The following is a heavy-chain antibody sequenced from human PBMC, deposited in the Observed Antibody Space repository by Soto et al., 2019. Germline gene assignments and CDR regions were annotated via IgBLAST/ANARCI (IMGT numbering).Heavy chain of an antibody. V-gene: IGHV1-24*01. CDR3: ATDQVGALRGSQGFHY. Sequence: QVQLVQSGAEVKKPGASVKVSCKVLGYTLSELSMHWVRQAPGQGLEWMGGFDPEDGDTIYAQKFQGRVILTEDTSTDTAYMELSSLRSDDTAVYYCATDQVGALRGSQGFHYWGQGALVTVSA. D-gene: IGHD3-16*01. CDR1: GYTLSELS. J-gene: IGHJ4*02. CDR2: FDPEDGDT.